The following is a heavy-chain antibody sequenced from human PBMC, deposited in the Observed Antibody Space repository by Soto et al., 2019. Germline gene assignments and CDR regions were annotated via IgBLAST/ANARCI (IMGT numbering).Heavy chain of an antibody. J-gene: IGHJ4*02. CDR1: GGSFSGYY. Sequence: SETLSLTCAVYGGSFSGYYWGWIRQPPGKGLEWIGEINHSGSTNYNPSLKSRVTISVDTSKNQFSLKLSSVTAADTAVYYCARGLKISSSPSYYFDYWGQGTLVTVPQ. CDR2: INHSGST. V-gene: IGHV4-34*01. CDR3: ARGLKISSSPSYYFDY. D-gene: IGHD2-2*01.